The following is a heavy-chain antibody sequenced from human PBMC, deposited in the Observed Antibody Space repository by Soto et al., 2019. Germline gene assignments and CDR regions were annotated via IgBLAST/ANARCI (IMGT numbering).Heavy chain of an antibody. CDR3: ARDPIGGGAPHYFDY. CDR2: INPNTGDT. Sequence: ASVKVSCKTSGYTFTADYIYWVRQAPGQGLEWMGGINPNTGDTIYAQTFQGRVTMTRDTSISAAYMELTRLRSDDTAVYFCARDPIGGGAPHYFDYWGQGTLVTVSS. V-gene: IGHV1-2*02. CDR1: GYTFTADY. D-gene: IGHD3-10*01. J-gene: IGHJ4*02.